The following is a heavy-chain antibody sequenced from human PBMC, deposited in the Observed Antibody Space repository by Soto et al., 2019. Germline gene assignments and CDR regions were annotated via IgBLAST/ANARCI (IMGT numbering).Heavy chain of an antibody. CDR1: GYTFTDYG. CDR2: IFAYNGNT. Sequence: QVPLVQSGPEVKKPGASVTVSCKASGYTFTDYGVTWVRQPPGRGLEWVGWIFAYNGNTNYAENFQGRVTMTTDSSTSTAYMELTNLGSDDTAVYYCARDPSTSGRSGHDYWGQGTLVTVSS. V-gene: IGHV1-18*01. D-gene: IGHD6-25*01. J-gene: IGHJ4*02. CDR3: ARDPSTSGRSGHDY.